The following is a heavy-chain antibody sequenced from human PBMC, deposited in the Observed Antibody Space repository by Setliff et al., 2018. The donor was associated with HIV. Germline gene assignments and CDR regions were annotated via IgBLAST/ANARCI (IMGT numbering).Heavy chain of an antibody. J-gene: IGHJ4*02. CDR2: IYSSGST. V-gene: IGHV4-39*07. Sequence: PSETLSLTCSVSGGPISSSSYYWGWIRQPPGKGLEWIGNIYSSGSTDYNPSLKSRVTISVDTSKNQVSLKLNSVTAADTAVYYCARSPGVDTNMAFDYWGQGTLVTVSS. CDR3: ARSPGVDTNMAFDY. D-gene: IGHD5-18*01. CDR1: GGPISSSSYY.